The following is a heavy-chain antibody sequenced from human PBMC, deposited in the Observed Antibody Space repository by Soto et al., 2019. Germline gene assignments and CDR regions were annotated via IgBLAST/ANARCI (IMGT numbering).Heavy chain of an antibody. V-gene: IGHV1-69*12. Sequence: QVQLVQSGAEVKKPGSSVKVSCKASGGTFSSYAISWVRQAPGQGLEWMGGIIPIFGTANYAQKFQGRVTITADESTSTAYLELSSLRSAATAVYYCARRRAAPLYYYYGMDVWGQGTTVTVSS. D-gene: IGHD2-15*01. CDR2: IIPIFGTA. J-gene: IGHJ6*02. CDR3: ARRRAAPLYYYYGMDV. CDR1: GGTFSSYA.